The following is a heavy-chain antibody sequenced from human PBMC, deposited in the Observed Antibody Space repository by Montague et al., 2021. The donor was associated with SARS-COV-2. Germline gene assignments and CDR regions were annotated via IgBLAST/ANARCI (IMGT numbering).Heavy chain of an antibody. V-gene: IGHV4-59*08. J-gene: IGHJ3*02. D-gene: IGHD3-9*01. CDR2: IYYSGST. CDR3: ARTYYDILTGYYNRGAFDI. CDR1: GGSISSYY. Sequence: SETLSLTRTVSGGSISSYYWSWIRQPPGKGLEWIGYIYYSGSTNXNPSLKSRVTISVDTSKNQFSLKLSSVTAADTAVHYCARTYYDILTGYYNRGAFDIWGQGTMVTVSS.